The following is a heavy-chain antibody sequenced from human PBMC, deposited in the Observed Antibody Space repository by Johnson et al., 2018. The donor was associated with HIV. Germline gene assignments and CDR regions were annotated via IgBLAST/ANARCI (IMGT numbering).Heavy chain of an antibody. Sequence: VQLVESGGGLIQPGGSLRLSCAASGFTFSSYAMSWVRQAPGKGLEWVSAISGSGGSTYYADSVKGRFTISRDNSKNTLYLQMNSLQTEDTGVYYCTTIHYDSSSPGAFDFWGQGTMVTVSS. J-gene: IGHJ3*01. CDR1: GFTFSSYA. CDR3: TTIHYDSSSPGAFDF. CDR2: ISGSGGST. V-gene: IGHV3-23*04. D-gene: IGHD3-22*01.